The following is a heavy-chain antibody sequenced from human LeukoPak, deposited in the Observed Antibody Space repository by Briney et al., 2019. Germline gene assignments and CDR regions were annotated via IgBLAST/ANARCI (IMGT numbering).Heavy chain of an antibody. CDR1: GYSISSGYY. J-gene: IGHJ5*02. CDR3: ARDQGSYDLGSWFDP. CDR2: IYHSGST. D-gene: IGHD5-12*01. V-gene: IGHV4-38-2*02. Sequence: SETLSLTCTVSGYSISSGYYWGWIRQPPGKGLEWIGSIYHSGSTYYNPSLESRVTISVDTSKNQFSLKLSSVTAADTAVYYCARDQGSYDLGSWFDPWGQGTLVTVSS.